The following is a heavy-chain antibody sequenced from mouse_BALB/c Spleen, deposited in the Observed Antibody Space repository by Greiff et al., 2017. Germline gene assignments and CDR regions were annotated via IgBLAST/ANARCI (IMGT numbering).Heavy chain of an antibody. J-gene: IGHJ4*01. D-gene: IGHD3-1*01. CDR1: GYTFTSYW. Sequence: SGAELARPGASVKLSCKASGYTFTSYWMQWVKQRPGQGLEWIGAIYPGDGDTRYTQKFKGKATLTADKSSSTAYMQLSSLASEDSAVYYCARGGVGNAMDYWGQGTSVTVSS. CDR3: ARGGVGNAMDY. V-gene: IGHV1-87*01. CDR2: IYPGDGDT.